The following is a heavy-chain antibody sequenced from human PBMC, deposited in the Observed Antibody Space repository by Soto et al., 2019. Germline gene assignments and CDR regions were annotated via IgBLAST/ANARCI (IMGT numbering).Heavy chain of an antibody. CDR2: IGTIGDT. V-gene: IGHV3-13*04. CDR3: AREIREAVGRGHHYYGIDV. J-gene: IGHJ6*02. Sequence: GGSLRLSCAASGFNFRNYDMHWVRHVPGKCLEWVSAIGTIGDTYYRDSVKGRFTISREDAKYSLYLQMNSLTAGDTAVYYCAREIREAVGRGHHYYGIDVWGQGTTVTVSS. D-gene: IGHD6-13*01. CDR1: GFNFRNYD.